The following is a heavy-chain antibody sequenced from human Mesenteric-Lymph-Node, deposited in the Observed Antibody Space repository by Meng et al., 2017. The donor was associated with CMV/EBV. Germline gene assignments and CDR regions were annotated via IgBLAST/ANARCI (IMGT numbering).Heavy chain of an antibody. D-gene: IGHD3-10*01. J-gene: IGHJ4*02. CDR2: IKSDGATT. V-gene: IGHV1-46*01. CDR1: FPNYH. Sequence: FPNYHIDWVRKAPGQGLEWLGIIKSDGATTLYAQNFQGRVTITRDTSTSTVYMELTSLRSEDTAVYYCARSDFDYHGSGSYFSRLPDYWGQGTLVTVSS. CDR3: ARSDFDYHGSGSYFSRLPDY.